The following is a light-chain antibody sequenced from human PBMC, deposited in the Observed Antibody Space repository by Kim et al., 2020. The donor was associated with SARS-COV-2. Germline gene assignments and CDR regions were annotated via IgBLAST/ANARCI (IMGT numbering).Light chain of an antibody. CDR3: QQYDTFSAS. Sequence: VVDTVTIACRASQSSSPNNWLAWYQQKPGKAPKRLIYKASSLETGVPSRFSGSGSGTEFTLIISSLQPDDFATYFCQQYDTFSASFGQGTKVDIK. J-gene: IGKJ1*01. CDR1: QSSSPNNW. CDR2: KAS. V-gene: IGKV1-5*03.